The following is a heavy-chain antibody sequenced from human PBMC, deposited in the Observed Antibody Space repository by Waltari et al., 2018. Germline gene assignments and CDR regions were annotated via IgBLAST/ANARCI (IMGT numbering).Heavy chain of an antibody. J-gene: IGHJ4*02. V-gene: IGHV3-15*07. CDR1: GFTFNNAW. D-gene: IGHD6-19*01. CDR3: TTLRQWSFDY. CDR2: IKSKTDGGTR. Sequence: EVQLVESGGGLVKPGGSLRLSCAASGFTFNNAWMNWVRQAPGKGLEWVGRIKSKTDGGTRDCAAPVKGRFTLSRDDSKNTLFLQMNSLKSEDTAVYYCTTLRQWSFDYWGQGALVTVSS.